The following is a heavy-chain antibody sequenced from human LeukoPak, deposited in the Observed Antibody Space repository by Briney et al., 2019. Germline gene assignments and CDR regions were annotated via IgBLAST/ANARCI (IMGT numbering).Heavy chain of an antibody. CDR2: ISYDGSNK. CDR3: ARGFVHAFDL. CDR1: GFTFSSYG. Sequence: PGRSLRLSCAASGFTFSSYGMHWVRQAPGKGLEWVAVISYDGSNKYYADSVKGRFTISRDNSKNTLYLQMNSLRAGDTAVYYCARGFVHAFDLWGQGTMVTVSS. J-gene: IGHJ3*01. V-gene: IGHV3-30*03. D-gene: IGHD6-6*01.